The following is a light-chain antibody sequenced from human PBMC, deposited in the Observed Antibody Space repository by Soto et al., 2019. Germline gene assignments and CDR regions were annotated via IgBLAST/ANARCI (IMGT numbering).Light chain of an antibody. CDR2: AAS. Sequence: DIQMTQSPSSLSASVGDRVTITCRASQSISSYLNWYQQKPGKVPKLLIYAASSLQSGVPSRFSGSGSGTDFTLTISSLQPEDFATYYCQHSYSTPLTFGGGTKVEIK. V-gene: IGKV1-39*01. CDR3: QHSYSTPLT. J-gene: IGKJ4*01. CDR1: QSISSY.